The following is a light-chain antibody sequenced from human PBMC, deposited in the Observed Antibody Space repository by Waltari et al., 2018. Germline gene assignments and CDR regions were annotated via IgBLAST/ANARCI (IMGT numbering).Light chain of an antibody. J-gene: IGKJ2*01. V-gene: IGKV3-15*01. CDR1: QSFTRK. CDR2: GVS. Sequence: EIVMTQSPATLSVSPGDRATLSCRASQSFTRKLSWYQQKPGQVPRLLIYGVSTRATGIPARFSGSGSGTEFTLTISSLQSEDSAVYYCSQYNEWPYTFGQGTKLELQ. CDR3: SQYNEWPYT.